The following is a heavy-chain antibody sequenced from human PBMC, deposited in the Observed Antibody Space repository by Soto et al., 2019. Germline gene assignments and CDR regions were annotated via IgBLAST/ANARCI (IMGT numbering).Heavy chain of an antibody. CDR3: ARERDMDV. CDR2: ISAYNGNT. Sequence: QVPLVQSGAEVKKPGASVKVSCKASGYSFISYGISWVRQAPGRGLEWMAWISAYNGNTNYAQKFQGRVTMTTDTFTSTAYMELRSLRSDDTAVYYCARERDMDVWGKGTTVTVSS. J-gene: IGHJ6*03. CDR1: GYSFISYG. V-gene: IGHV1-18*01.